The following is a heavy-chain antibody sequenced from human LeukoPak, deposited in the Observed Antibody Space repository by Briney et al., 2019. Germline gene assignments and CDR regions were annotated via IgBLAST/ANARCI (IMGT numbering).Heavy chain of an antibody. CDR1: GGSISSYY. J-gene: IGHJ4*02. CDR2: IYYSGST. V-gene: IGHV4-59*12. CDR3: ARAVGTPRNFFDY. D-gene: IGHD4-23*01. Sequence: SETLSLTCTVSGGSISSYYWSWIRQPPGKGLEWIGYIYYSGSTNYNPSLKSRVTISVDTSKNQFSLNLSSVTAADTAMYYCARAVGTPRNFFDYWGQGTLVTVSS.